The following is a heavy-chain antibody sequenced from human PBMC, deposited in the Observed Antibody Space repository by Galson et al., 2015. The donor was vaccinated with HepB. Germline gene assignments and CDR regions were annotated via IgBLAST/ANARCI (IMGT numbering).Heavy chain of an antibody. V-gene: IGHV3-30*18. CDR2: VSYDGSSK. D-gene: IGHD5-18*01. CDR3: AKDLGVGGWGNTYGLIY. J-gene: IGHJ4*02. CDR1: RFTFSSYA. Sequence: SLRLSCAASRFTFSSYAMYWVRQAPGKGLEWVAIVSYDGSSKYYVDSVKGRFTISRNNSNNTLYLQMNSLRTEDTAVYYCAKDLGVGGWGNTYGLIYWGQGTLVTVSS.